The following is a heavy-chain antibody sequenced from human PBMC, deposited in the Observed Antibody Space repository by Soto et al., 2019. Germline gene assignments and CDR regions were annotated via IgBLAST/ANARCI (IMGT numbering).Heavy chain of an antibody. D-gene: IGHD2-21*02. Sequence: QVQLVQSGAEVRKPGASVKVPCKASGYTFTSYGISWVRQAPGQGLEWMGWISTYNGNTNYAEKLQARETLTTDTFTSTAYMELRSLRSDDRAVYYWARLVVTAMEPSSGMDVGGPGTTVSFSS. CDR2: ISTYNGNT. CDR3: ARLVVTAMEPSSGMDV. V-gene: IGHV1-18*01. CDR1: GYTFTSYG. J-gene: IGHJ6*02.